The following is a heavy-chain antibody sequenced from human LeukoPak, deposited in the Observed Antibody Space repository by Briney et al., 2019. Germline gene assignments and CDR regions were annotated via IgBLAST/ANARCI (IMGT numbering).Heavy chain of an antibody. V-gene: IGHV1-69*05. J-gene: IGHJ4*02. D-gene: IGHD6-13*01. CDR2: IIPIFGTA. CDR1: GGTFSSYA. CDR3: ARERPPGDSSSWFLEGYFDI. Sequence: SVKVSCKASGGTFSSYAISWVRQAPGQGLEWMGRIIPIFGTANYAQKFQGRVTITTDESTSTAYMELSTLRSDDTAVYYCARERPPGDSSSWFLEGYFDIWGQGTLVTVSS.